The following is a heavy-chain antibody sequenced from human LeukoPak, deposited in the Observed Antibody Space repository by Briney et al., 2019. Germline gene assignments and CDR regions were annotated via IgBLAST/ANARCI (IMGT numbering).Heavy chain of an antibody. Sequence: GSLRLSCAASGLTFSSYTMSWVHQAPGKGLEWVSSISGSGGNTFYADSVKGRFTISRDNSKNTLYLQMNSLRAEDTAAYHCAKGRNEDGDAALNYWGQGTLVTVSS. CDR1: GLTFSSYT. CDR2: ISGSGGNT. D-gene: IGHD4-17*01. V-gene: IGHV3-23*01. CDR3: AKGRNEDGDAALNY. J-gene: IGHJ4*02.